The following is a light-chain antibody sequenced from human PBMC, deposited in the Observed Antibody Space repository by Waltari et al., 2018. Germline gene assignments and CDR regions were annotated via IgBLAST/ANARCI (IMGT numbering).Light chain of an antibody. CDR1: SSYAGGYDH. V-gene: IGLV2-11*01. CDR2: DVT. Sequence: QSALTQPRPVSGSPGKSVTISFPATSSYAGGYDHVSWYQQHPGKAPKLIIYDVTKRPSGVPDRFSGSKSGDTASLTISGLQAEDETDYYCCSYAGSYNFIFGGGTKLTVL. J-gene: IGLJ2*01. CDR3: CSYAGSYNFI.